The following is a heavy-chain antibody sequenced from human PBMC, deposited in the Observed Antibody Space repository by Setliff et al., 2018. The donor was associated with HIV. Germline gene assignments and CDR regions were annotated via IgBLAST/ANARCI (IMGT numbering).Heavy chain of an antibody. D-gene: IGHD6-6*01. CDR2: VNHGGST. J-gene: IGHJ5*02. Sequence: PSETLSLTCTVSGGSISSSSYYWGWIRQTPGEGLEWLGEVNHGGSTYYNPSLKSRVSISVDTSKNQFYLKLSSVTAADTAVYYCARGYSSSLGWFDPWGQGTLVTVSS. CDR3: ARGYSSSLGWFDP. V-gene: IGHV4-39*07. CDR1: GGSISSSSYY.